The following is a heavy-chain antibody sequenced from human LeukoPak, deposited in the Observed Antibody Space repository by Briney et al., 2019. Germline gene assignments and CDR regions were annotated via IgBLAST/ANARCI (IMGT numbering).Heavy chain of an antibody. V-gene: IGHV4-34*01. Sequence: TSETLSLTCAVYGGSFSGYYWSWIRQPPGKGLEWIGEINHSGSTNYNPSLKSRVTISVDTSKNQFSLKLSSVTAADTAVYYCARANSSGWYELFDYWGQGTLVTVSS. CDR2: INHSGST. D-gene: IGHD6-19*01. J-gene: IGHJ4*02. CDR3: ARANSSGWYELFDY. CDR1: GGSFSGYY.